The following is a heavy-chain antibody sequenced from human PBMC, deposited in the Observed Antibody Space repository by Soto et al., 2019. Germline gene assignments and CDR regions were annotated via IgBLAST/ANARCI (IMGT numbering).Heavy chain of an antibody. V-gene: IGHV1-69*06. CDR3: ARVYTAMEIHWYFDL. CDR2: IIPIFGTA. J-gene: IGHJ2*01. Sequence: QVQLVQSGAEVKKPGSSVKVSCKASGGTFSSYAISWVRQAPGQGLEWMGGIIPIFGTANYAQKFQGRVTIPADKSTSTAYMELSSLRSEDTAVYYCARVYTAMEIHWYFDLWGRGTLVTVSS. D-gene: IGHD5-18*01. CDR1: GGTFSSYA.